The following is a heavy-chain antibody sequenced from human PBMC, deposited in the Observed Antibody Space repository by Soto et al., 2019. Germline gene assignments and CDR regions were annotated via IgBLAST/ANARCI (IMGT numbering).Heavy chain of an antibody. Sequence: SETLSLTCTVSGGSISSGDYYWSWIRQPPGKGLEWIGYIYYSGSTYYNPSLKSRVTISVDTSKNQFSLKLSSVTAADTAVYYCARAGYYYDSSGYYRIFDYWAREPWSPSPQ. CDR3: ARAGYYYDSSGYYRIFDY. V-gene: IGHV4-30-4*01. D-gene: IGHD3-22*01. J-gene: IGHJ4*02. CDR1: GGSISSGDYY. CDR2: IYYSGST.